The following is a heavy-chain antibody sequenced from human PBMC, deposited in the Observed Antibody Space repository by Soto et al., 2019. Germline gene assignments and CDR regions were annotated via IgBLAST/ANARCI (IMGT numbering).Heavy chain of an antibody. V-gene: IGHV2-70*01. CDR2: SDWDDEK. J-gene: IGHJ5*02. CDR3: ARIEGPTGHWFDP. CDR1: GFSLSTSGMC. Sequence: SGPTLVNPTQTLTLTCTFSGFSLSTSGMCVSWIRQPPGKAVEWLALSDWDDEKYCSTSLKTRLTISQDTSNNQVVLTMTNMDPVDPATHYCARIEGPTGHWFDPWGQGTLVTVSS.